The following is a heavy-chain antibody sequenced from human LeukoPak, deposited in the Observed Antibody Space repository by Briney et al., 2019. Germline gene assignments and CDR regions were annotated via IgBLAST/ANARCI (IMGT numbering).Heavy chain of an antibody. D-gene: IGHD5-24*01. V-gene: IGHV3-23*01. Sequence: ETLSLTCAVYGGSFSGYYWSWIRQPPGKGLEWVSALTGSGGTTYYADSVKGRFTISRDNSKNTLYLQMNSLRAEDTAVYYCARDGYNQGDVWGKGTTVTISS. J-gene: IGHJ6*04. CDR2: LTGSGGTT. CDR1: GGSFSGYY. CDR3: ARDGYNQGDV.